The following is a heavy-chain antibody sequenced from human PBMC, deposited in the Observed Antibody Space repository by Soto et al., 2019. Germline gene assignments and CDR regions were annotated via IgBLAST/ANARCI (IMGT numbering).Heavy chain of an antibody. CDR2: INHSGRT. Sequence: QVQLQQWGAGLLKPSETLSLTCAVYGGSFSGYYWSWIRQPPGKGLEWIGEINHSGRTNSNPSLTGGVTISVDAAKNQFSLTMSSVTAADTAVYYCARGLYGDYVEYYWGQGTLVTVAS. CDR3: ARGLYGDYVEYY. CDR1: GGSFSGYY. D-gene: IGHD4-17*01. J-gene: IGHJ4*02. V-gene: IGHV4-34*01.